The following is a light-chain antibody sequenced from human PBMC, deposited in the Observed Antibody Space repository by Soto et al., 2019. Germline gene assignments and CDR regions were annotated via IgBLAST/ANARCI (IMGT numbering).Light chain of an antibody. V-gene: IGKV4-1*01. J-gene: IGKJ1*01. CDR1: QSVLYSSNNRNY. CDR2: GAS. CDR3: QQYYSTPRT. Sequence: EILMTQSPNFLAVSLGERATINCKSSQSVLYSSNNRNYLAWYQQKPGQAPRLLIYGASNRATGIPDRFSGSGSGTDFTLTISSLQAEDVAVYYCQQYYSTPRTFAQGTKVDIK.